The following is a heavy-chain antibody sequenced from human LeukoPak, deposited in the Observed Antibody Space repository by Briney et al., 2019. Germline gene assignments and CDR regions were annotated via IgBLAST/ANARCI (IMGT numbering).Heavy chain of an antibody. CDR1: GFVFSNYA. CDR2: ISGRADST. Sequence: GGSLRLSCAASGFVFSNYAMSWVRQAPGRGREWGSTISGRADSTYSADSVRGRFTIHRDSYKNTLSLQMDSLRAEDTAVYYCARSPLIRESYGDKIVKFDYWGQGTLVTVSS. CDR3: ARSPLIRESYGDKIVKFDY. J-gene: IGHJ4*02. D-gene: IGHD4-17*01. V-gene: IGHV3-23*01.